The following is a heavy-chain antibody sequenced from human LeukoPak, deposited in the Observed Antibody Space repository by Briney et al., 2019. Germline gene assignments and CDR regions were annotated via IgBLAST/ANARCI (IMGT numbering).Heavy chain of an antibody. CDR1: GGSFSGYY. D-gene: IGHD6-13*01. Sequence: SETLSLTCAVYGGSFSGYYWSWIRQPPGKGLEWIGEINHSGSTNYNPSLKSRVTISVDTSKNQFSLKVRSVTAADTAVYYCARVRAAAVPYYFDYWGQGTLVTVSS. CDR2: INHSGST. V-gene: IGHV4-34*01. J-gene: IGHJ4*02. CDR3: ARVRAAAVPYYFDY.